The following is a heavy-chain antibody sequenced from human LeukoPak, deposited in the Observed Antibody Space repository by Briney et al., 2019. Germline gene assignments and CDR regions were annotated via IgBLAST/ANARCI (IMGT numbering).Heavy chain of an antibody. CDR2: ISGSGGST. CDR1: GFTFSSYA. J-gene: IGHJ4*02. D-gene: IGHD6-13*01. V-gene: IGHV3-23*01. Sequence: GGSLRLSCAASGFTFSSYAMSWDRQAPGKGLEWVSAISGSGGSTYYADSVKGRFTISRDNSKNTLYLQMNSLRAEDTAVYYCAKDLRSSSWYCYFDYWGQGTLVTVSS. CDR3: AKDLRSSSWYCYFDY.